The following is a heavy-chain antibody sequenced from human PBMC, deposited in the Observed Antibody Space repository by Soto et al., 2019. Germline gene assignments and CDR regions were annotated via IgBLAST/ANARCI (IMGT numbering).Heavy chain of an antibody. CDR3: ARERDGSSWSSAESLQY. D-gene: IGHD6-13*01. CDR1: GCIFSKYG. Sequence: ASVKVSCKDSGCIFSKYGISWVRQAPGQGLEWMGWISTYNANTYYAQKFQGRVTMTTDTSTSTAYMELRSLRSDDTAVFYCARERDGSSWSSAESLQYWGQGTLVTVSS. V-gene: IGHV1-18*01. CDR2: ISTYNANT. J-gene: IGHJ1*01.